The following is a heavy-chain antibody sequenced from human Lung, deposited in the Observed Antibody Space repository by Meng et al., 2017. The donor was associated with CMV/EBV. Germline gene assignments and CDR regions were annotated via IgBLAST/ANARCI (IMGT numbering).Heavy chain of an antibody. J-gene: IGHJ6*02. CDR3: ASHSGYDPYYYYGMDV. D-gene: IGHD5-12*01. CDR2: IYPGDSDT. CDR1: GYSFTSYW. Sequence: GESLKIPCKGSGYSFTSYWIGRVRQMPGKGLEWMGIIYPGDSDTRYSPSFQGQVTVSADKSISTAYLQWSSLKASDTAMYYCASHSGYDPYYYYGMDVWGQGTXVTVSS. V-gene: IGHV5-51*01.